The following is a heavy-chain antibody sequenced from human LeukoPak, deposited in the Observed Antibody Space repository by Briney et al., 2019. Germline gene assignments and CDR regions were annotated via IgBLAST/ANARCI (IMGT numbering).Heavy chain of an antibody. CDR2: IYPGDSDT. V-gene: IGHV5-51*01. J-gene: IGHJ4*02. CDR3: ARRGRGCSGGSCSQTPFDY. Sequence: GESLQISCKASGYSFTSYWIGWVRQMPGKGLEWMGIIYPGDSDTRYSPSFQGQVTISADKSISTAYLQWSSLKASDTAMYYCARRGRGCSGGSCSQTPFDYWGQGTLVTVSS. D-gene: IGHD2-15*01. CDR1: GYSFTSYW.